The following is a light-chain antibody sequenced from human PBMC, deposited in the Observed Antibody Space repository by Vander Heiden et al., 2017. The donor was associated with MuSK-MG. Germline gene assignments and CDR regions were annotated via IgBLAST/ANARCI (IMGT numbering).Light chain of an antibody. CDR1: LDIRQD. CDR2: ASS. CDR3: QQYDNLFT. V-gene: IGKV1-33*01. Sequence: DIQLTPSPSSLSASVRDRVTITCRASLDIRQDLHWYQPKTGPDPKLLMSASSNVETGVPSRFSGSGSGKDFTFTISRLPHEDIATYYCQQYDNLFTFGQGTKVEIK. J-gene: IGKJ3*01.